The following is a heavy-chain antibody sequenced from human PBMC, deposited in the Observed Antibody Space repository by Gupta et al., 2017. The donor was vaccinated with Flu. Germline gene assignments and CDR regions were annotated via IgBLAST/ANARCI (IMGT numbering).Heavy chain of an antibody. J-gene: IGHJ5*02. CDR3: ARQGYYGSGSSPLRRWFDP. V-gene: IGHV4-39*01. Sequence: GLGWIGSIYYSGTTYYNPSLKSRVTISVDTSKNQFSLKLTSVTAADTAVYYCARQGYYGSGSSPLRRWFDPWGQGTLVTVSS. CDR2: IYYSGTT. D-gene: IGHD3-10*01.